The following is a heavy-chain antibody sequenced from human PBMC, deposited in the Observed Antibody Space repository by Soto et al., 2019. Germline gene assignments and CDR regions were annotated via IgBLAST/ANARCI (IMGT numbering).Heavy chain of an antibody. J-gene: IGHJ4*02. CDR2: VSPTGDTV. D-gene: IGHD2-15*01. CDR3: LKAAPIGSIDD. CDR1: GFRFEQYV. Sequence: VQVVASGGGLVQPGRSLRLSCAVSGFRFEQYVMHWVRQAPGKGLECVSTVSPTGDTVAYADSVEGRFTVSRDNAKNSLYLQMNSLKADDTAFYYCLKAAPIGSIDDWGQGTLVTVSS. V-gene: IGHV3-9*01.